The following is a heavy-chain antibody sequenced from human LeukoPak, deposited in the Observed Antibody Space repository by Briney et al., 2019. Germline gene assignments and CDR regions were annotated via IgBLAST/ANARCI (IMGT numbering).Heavy chain of an antibody. CDR1: GYTFTDYY. CDR2: INPNSGGT. Sequence: ASVKVSCKASGYTFTDYYMHWVRQAPGQGLEWVGWINPNSGGTNYAQKFQGRVTMTRDTSISTAYMELSRLRSDDTAVYYCARWMTTVITPDYWGQGTLVTVSS. D-gene: IGHD4-11*01. J-gene: IGHJ4*02. V-gene: IGHV1-2*02. CDR3: ARWMTTVITPDY.